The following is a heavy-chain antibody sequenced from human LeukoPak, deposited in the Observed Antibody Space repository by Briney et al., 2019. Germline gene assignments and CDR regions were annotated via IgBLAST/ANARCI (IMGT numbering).Heavy chain of an antibody. Sequence: NPSETLSLTCTVSGGSISRHYWSWIRQPPGKGLEWIGYVYYSGSTNYNPSLKSRVTISVDTSKNQFSLKLSSVTAADTAVYYCARESEGIAAAGFVWFDPWGQGTLVTVSS. CDR2: VYYSGST. CDR3: ARESEGIAAAGFVWFDP. J-gene: IGHJ5*02. CDR1: GGSISRHY. V-gene: IGHV4-59*11. D-gene: IGHD6-13*01.